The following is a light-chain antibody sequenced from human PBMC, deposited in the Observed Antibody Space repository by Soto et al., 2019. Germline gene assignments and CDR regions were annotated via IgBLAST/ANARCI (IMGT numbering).Light chain of an antibody. Sequence: EIVMTQSPATLSVSPGGGATLSCRASQSVNTNLAWYQQQPGQAPRLLIYGASTRATGVPARFRGSGSGTEFTLTISSLQSEDFAVYYCQQYNDWPPWTFGRGTKVEI. CDR1: QSVNTN. CDR3: QQYNDWPPWT. V-gene: IGKV3-15*01. CDR2: GAS. J-gene: IGKJ1*01.